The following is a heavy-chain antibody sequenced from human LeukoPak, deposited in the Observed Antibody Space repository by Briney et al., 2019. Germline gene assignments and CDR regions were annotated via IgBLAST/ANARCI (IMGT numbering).Heavy chain of an antibody. Sequence: GGSLRLSCAASGFTFSYYAMTWVRQAPGKGLEWVSALYGSGGVTFYADSVKGRFTISRDNAKNSLYLQMNSLRAEDTAVYYCARSGIALFDYWGQGTLVTVSS. CDR3: ARSGIALFDY. CDR1: GFTFSYYA. CDR2: LYGSGGVT. D-gene: IGHD1-14*01. J-gene: IGHJ4*02. V-gene: IGHV3-23*01.